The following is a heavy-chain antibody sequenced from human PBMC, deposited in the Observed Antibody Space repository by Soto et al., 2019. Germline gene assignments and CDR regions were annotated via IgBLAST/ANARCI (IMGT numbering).Heavy chain of an antibody. CDR1: GGSISSSNW. CDR2: IYHSGST. CDR3: ARAVRAFDYYYCMDG. V-gene: IGHV4-4*02. D-gene: IGHD2-2*01. J-gene: IGHJ6*02. Sequence: PSETLSLTCAVSGGSISSSNWWSWVRQPPGKGLEWIGEIYHSGSTNYNPSLKSRVTISVDKSKNQFSLKLSSVTAADTAVYYCARAVRAFDYYYCMDGWGQGTTVTVSS.